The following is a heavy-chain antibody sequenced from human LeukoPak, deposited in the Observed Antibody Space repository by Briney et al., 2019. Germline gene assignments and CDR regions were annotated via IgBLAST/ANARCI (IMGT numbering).Heavy chain of an antibody. CDR1: GFTFSSYA. D-gene: IGHD3-3*01. Sequence: GGSLRLSCAASGFTFSSYAMHWVRQAPGKGLEWVAVISYDGSNKYYADSVKGRFTISRDNSKNTLYLQMNSLRAEDTAVYYCARVFWVTIIGGPDSWGQGALVTVSS. V-gene: IGHV3-30-3*01. J-gene: IGHJ4*02. CDR3: ARVFWVTIIGGPDS. CDR2: ISYDGSNK.